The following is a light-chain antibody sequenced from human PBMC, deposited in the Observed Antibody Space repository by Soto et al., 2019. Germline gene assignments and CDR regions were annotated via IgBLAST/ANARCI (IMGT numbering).Light chain of an antibody. CDR1: QGIGSS. Sequence: TPPFPLGESAPRSCRASQGIGSSLAWYQQKPGQPPRLLIYASSKRATGIPARFSGSGSGTDFTLTISSLQPEDVAVYYCQGRANWPDTFGQGTRLEI. CDR2: ASS. CDR3: QGRANWPDT. V-gene: IGKV3-11*01. J-gene: IGKJ5*01.